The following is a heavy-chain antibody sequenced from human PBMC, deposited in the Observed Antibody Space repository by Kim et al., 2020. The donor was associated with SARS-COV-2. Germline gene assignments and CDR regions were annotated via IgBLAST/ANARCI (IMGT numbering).Heavy chain of an antibody. CDR3: ARVSPPYYYGSGSSPFDY. D-gene: IGHD3-10*01. J-gene: IGHJ4*02. Sequence: GRFTISRDHAKNSLYLQMNSLRAEDTAVYYCARVSPPYYYGSGSSPFDYWGQGTLVTVSS. V-gene: IGHV3-11*01.